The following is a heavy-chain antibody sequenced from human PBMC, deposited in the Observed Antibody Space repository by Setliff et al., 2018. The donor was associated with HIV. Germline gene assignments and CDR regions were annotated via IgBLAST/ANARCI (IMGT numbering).Heavy chain of an antibody. J-gene: IGHJ5*01. Sequence: GGSLRLSCTASGFTLTNYGMTWVRQGPGKGLEWVSAISGTGDSTYYADSVKGRFTISRDDSKHTLYLQMNSLRAEDTAIYYCAKGSYYDWFDPWGQGTLVTVSS. CDR1: GFTLTNYG. D-gene: IGHD3-10*01. CDR2: ISGTGDST. V-gene: IGHV3-23*01. CDR3: AKGSYYDWFDP.